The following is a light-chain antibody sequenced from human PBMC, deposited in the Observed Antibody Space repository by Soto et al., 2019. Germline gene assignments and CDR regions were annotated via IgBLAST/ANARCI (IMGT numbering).Light chain of an antibody. J-gene: IGKJ1*01. CDR3: QQYNNWPPWT. CDR1: QSVSSN. CDR2: GAS. Sequence: IVMTQSPATLSVSKGERATLSCRASQSVSSNLAWYQQKPGQAPRLLIYGASTRATGIPARFSGSGSGKEFTLTISSLQSEDFAVYYCQQYNNWPPWTFGQGTKVDIK. V-gene: IGKV3-15*01.